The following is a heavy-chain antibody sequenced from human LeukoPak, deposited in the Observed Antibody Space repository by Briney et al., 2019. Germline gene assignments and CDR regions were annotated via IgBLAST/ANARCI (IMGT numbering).Heavy chain of an antibody. D-gene: IGHD5-24*01. V-gene: IGHV1-69*13. CDR2: IIPIFGTA. Sequence: SVKVSCKASGGTFSSYAISWVRQAPGQGLEWMGGIIPIFGTANYAQKFQGRVTITADESTSAAYMELSSLRSEDTAVYYCARDVSGDGYNPFDYWGQGTLVTVSS. J-gene: IGHJ4*02. CDR1: GGTFSSYA. CDR3: ARDVSGDGYNPFDY.